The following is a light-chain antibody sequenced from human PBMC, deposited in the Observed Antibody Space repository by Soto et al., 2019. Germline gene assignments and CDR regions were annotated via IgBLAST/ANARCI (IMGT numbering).Light chain of an antibody. CDR1: SSNSGAGYD. J-gene: IGLJ1*01. CDR3: QSYDSSLSGYV. V-gene: IGLV1-40*01. Sequence: QSLLTQPPSVFGAPGQRVTISCTGSSSNSGAGYDVHWYQQLPGTAPKLLIYGNSNRPSGVPDRFSGSKSGTPASLAITGLQAEDEADHYCQSYDSSLSGYVFGTGTKVTVL. CDR2: GNS.